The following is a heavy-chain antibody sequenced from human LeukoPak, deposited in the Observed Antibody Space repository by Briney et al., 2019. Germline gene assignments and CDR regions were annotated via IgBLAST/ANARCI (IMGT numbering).Heavy chain of an antibody. J-gene: IGHJ4*02. CDR1: GFTFSSYS. CDR3: AREERVVLAAPFDY. D-gene: IGHD2-15*01. V-gene: IGHV3-48*01. CDR2: ISSSSSTI. Sequence: GGSLRLSCAASGFTFSSYSMNWVRQAPGKGLEWVSYISSSSSTIYYADSVKGRFTISRDNAKNSLYLQMNSLRAEDTAVYYCAREERVVLAAPFDYWGQGTLVTVSS.